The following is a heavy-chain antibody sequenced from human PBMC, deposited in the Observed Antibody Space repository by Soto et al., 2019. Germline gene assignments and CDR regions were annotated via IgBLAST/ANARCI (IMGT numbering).Heavy chain of an antibody. D-gene: IGHD4-4*01. Sequence: GSLRLSCTASGFTFGDNAMSWVRQAPGRGLEWVGFIGIKTYGGTTDYAASVKGRFTISRDDSKSIAYLQMNSLKSEDTAVYYCTRGRYSIDYWGQGNPVTVSS. CDR2: IGIKTYGGTT. V-gene: IGHV3-49*04. CDR3: TRGRYSIDY. CDR1: GFTFGDNA. J-gene: IGHJ4*02.